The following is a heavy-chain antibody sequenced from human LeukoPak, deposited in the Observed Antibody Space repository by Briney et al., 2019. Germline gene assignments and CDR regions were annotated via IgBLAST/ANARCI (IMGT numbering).Heavy chain of an antibody. CDR3: ARDRGYCTNGVCAGTDY. J-gene: IGHJ4*02. Sequence: SETLSLTCTVSGGSISSYYWSWIRQPAGKGLEWIGRIYTSGSTNYNPSLKGRVTMSVDTSKNQFSLKLSSVTAADTAVYYCARDRGYCTNGVCAGTDYWGQGTLVTVSS. CDR2: IYTSGST. V-gene: IGHV4-4*07. D-gene: IGHD2-8*01. CDR1: GGSISSYY.